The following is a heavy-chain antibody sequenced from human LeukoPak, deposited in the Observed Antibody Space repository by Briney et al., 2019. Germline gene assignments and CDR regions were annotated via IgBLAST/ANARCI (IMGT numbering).Heavy chain of an antibody. D-gene: IGHD2-15*01. CDR3: ARDWEVGCSGGSCYSSAFDI. CDR2: INPNSGGT. Sequence: ASVKVSCKASGYTFTGYYMHWVRQAPGQGLGWMGWINPNSGGTNYAQKFQGRVTMTRDTSISTAYMELSRLRSDDTAVYYCARDWEVGCSGGSCYSSAFDIWGQGTMVTVSS. CDR1: GYTFTGYY. V-gene: IGHV1-2*02. J-gene: IGHJ3*02.